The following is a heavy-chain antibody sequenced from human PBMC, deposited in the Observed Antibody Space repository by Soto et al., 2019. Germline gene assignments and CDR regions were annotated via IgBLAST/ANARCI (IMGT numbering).Heavy chain of an antibody. Sequence: ASVKVSCKVSGYTLTGLAMHWVRRAPGKGLEWMGGFDPEDGETIYAQKFQGRVTMTEDTSTDTAYMELSSLRSEDTAVYYCATASPDIVVVVAALPPFDDWGQGTLVTVSS. V-gene: IGHV1-24*01. CDR3: ATASPDIVVVVAALPPFDD. CDR1: GYTLTGLA. J-gene: IGHJ4*02. D-gene: IGHD2-15*01. CDR2: FDPEDGET.